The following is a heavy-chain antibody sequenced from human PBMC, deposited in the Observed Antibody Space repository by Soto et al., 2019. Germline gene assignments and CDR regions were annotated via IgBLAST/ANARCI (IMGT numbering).Heavy chain of an antibody. CDR1: GGSISTYY. J-gene: IGHJ6*02. Sequence: SETLSLTCTVSGGSISTYYWSWIRQPPGRGLEWIGFIYSGGNTNYNPSLMSRVTISVDTSKNQFSLNLSSVNTADTAVYYCARGYSSYFGMDVWGQGTTVTVSS. CDR2: IYSGGNT. CDR3: ARGYSSYFGMDV. V-gene: IGHV4-59*01. D-gene: IGHD6-13*01.